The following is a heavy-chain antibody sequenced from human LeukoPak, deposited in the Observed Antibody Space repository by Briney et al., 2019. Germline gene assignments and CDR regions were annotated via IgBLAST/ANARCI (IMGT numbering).Heavy chain of an antibody. J-gene: IGHJ6*03. D-gene: IGHD3-10*01. CDR2: IYSGGST. V-gene: IGHV3-53*01. CDR3: ARDVRERWFGESRYYYYYMDV. CDR1: GFTVSSNY. Sequence: GGSLRLSCAASGFTVSSNYMSWVRQAPGKGLEWVSVIYSGGSTHYADSVKGRFTISRDNSKNTLHLQMNSLRAEDTAVYYCARDVRERWFGESRYYYYYMDVWGKGTTVTVSS.